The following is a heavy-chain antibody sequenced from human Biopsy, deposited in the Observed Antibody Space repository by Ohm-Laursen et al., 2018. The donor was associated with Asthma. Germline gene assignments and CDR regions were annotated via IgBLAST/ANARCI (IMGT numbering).Heavy chain of an antibody. CDR2: ISYDGSNK. Sequence: SLRLSCAASGFTFSSYGMYWVRQAPGKGLGWVAVISYDGSNKYYADSVKGRFTISRDNSKNTLYLQMNSLRAEDTAVYYCAKDTEGRYDFWSGLSYNYYGMDVWGQGTTVTVSS. CDR3: AKDTEGRYDFWSGLSYNYYGMDV. D-gene: IGHD3-3*01. CDR1: GFTFSSYG. J-gene: IGHJ6*02. V-gene: IGHV3-30*18.